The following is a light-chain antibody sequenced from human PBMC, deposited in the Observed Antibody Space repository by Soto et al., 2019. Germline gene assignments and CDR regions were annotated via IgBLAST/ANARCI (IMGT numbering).Light chain of an antibody. CDR3: QQYDNRFT. Sequence: VQMTQSPSSLSASVGDRVTITCQASQDISNYLNWYQQKPGKAPKLLIYDASNLETGVPSRFSGSGSGTDFTFTISSLQPEDIATYYCQQYDNRFTFGPGTKVDI. CDR1: QDISNY. V-gene: IGKV1-33*01. CDR2: DAS. J-gene: IGKJ3*01.